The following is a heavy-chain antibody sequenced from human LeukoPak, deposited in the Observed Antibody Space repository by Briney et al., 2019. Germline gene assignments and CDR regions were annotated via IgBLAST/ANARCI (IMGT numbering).Heavy chain of an antibody. CDR3: ARPITIFSTNWFDP. J-gene: IGHJ5*02. V-gene: IGHV1-2*02. D-gene: IGHD3-9*01. CDR1: GYTFTGYY. Sequence: ASVKVSCKASGYTFTGYYMHWVRQAPGQGLEWMGWINPNSGGTNYAQKFQGRVTMTRDTPISTAYMELSRLRSDDTAVYYCARPITIFSTNWFDPWGQGTLVTVSS. CDR2: INPNSGGT.